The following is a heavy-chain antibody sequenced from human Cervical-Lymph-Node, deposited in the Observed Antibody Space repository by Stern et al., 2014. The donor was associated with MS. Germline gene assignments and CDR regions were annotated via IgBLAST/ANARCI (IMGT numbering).Heavy chain of an antibody. Sequence: QLVQSGAEVKKPGSSVKVSCKTSGGTFSRNALNWVRQAPGQGLEWMGGLIPLFGTGTYAQKFQGRVTITADESTSTAYMELSSLTSEDTAVYYCAMGTHSFDIWGQGTMVTVSS. J-gene: IGHJ3*02. CDR1: GGTFSRNA. CDR3: AMGTHSFDI. D-gene: IGHD7-27*01. CDR2: LIPLFGTG. V-gene: IGHV1-69*01.